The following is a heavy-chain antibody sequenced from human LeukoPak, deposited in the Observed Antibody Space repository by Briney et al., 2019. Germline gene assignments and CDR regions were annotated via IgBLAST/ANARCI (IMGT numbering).Heavy chain of an antibody. CDR2: ISAYNGNT. V-gene: IGHV1-18*01. CDR3: ARDSPPNYSDSSGYYSDAFDI. CDR1: GYTFTSYG. J-gene: IGHJ3*02. Sequence: ASVKVSCKASGYTFTSYGISWVRQAPGQGLGWMGWISAYNGNTKYAQKLQGRVTMTTDTSTSTAYMELRSLRSDDTAVYYCARDSPPNYSDSSGYYSDAFDIWGQGTVVTVSS. D-gene: IGHD3-22*01.